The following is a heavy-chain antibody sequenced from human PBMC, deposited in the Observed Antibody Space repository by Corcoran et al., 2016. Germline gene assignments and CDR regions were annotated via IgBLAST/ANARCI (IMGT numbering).Heavy chain of an antibody. CDR3: ARWSGYYYDY. Sequence: EVQLVESGGGLIRPGGSLRLSCAASGFTVSSNYMSWVRQAPGKGLEWVSIIYSGGTTYYADSVKDRFTTSRDNSKNTLYLQMNSLRAEDTAMYYCARWSGYYYDYWGQGTLVTVSS. CDR2: IYSGGTT. CDR1: GFTVSSNY. J-gene: IGHJ4*02. V-gene: IGHV3-53*01. D-gene: IGHD3-3*01.